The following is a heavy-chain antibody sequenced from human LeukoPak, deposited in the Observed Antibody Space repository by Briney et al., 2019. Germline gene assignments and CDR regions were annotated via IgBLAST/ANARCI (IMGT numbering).Heavy chain of an antibody. CDR1: GGSISSNY. CDR2: IYYSGST. V-gene: IGHV4-59*01. Sequence: PSETLSLTCTVSGGSISSNYWSWIRQPQGKGLEWIGYIYYSGSTNYNPSLKSRVTISVDTSKNQFSLKLSSVTAADTAVYYCARVRYFDWLLSWGGEFEYWGQGTLVTVSS. D-gene: IGHD3-9*01. J-gene: IGHJ4*02. CDR3: ARVRYFDWLLSWGGEFEY.